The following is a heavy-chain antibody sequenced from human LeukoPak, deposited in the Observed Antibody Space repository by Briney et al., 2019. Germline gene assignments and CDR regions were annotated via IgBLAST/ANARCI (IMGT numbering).Heavy chain of an antibody. Sequence: ASVKVSCKASGYTFSTYGINWVRQAPGQGLEWMGWISVYNGNTNYAQKLQGRVTMTIDTSTRTAYMELRSLRSDDTDVYYCARGNAWDRSRDWFDPWGQGTLVTVSS. CDR1: GYTFSTYG. CDR2: ISVYNGNT. J-gene: IGHJ5*02. CDR3: ARGNAWDRSRDWFDP. D-gene: IGHD3-16*01. V-gene: IGHV1-18*01.